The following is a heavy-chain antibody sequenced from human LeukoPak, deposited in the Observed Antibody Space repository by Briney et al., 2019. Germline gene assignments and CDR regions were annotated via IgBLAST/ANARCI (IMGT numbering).Heavy chain of an antibody. CDR1: GGSISSGDYY. D-gene: IGHD3-10*01. CDR2: IYYSGST. Sequence: SETLSLTCTVSGGSISSGDYYWSWIRQPPGKGLEWIGYIYYSGSTYYNPSLKSRVTISVDTSKSQFSLKLSSVTAADTAVYYCARENYYGYYFDYWGQGTLVTVSS. CDR3: ARENYYGYYFDY. V-gene: IGHV4-30-4*01. J-gene: IGHJ4*02.